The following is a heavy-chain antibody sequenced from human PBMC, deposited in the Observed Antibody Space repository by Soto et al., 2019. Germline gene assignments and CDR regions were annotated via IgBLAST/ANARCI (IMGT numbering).Heavy chain of an antibody. CDR3: ARGRERSNSYYYYYMDG. D-gene: IGHD4-4*01. Sequence: ASVKVSCKASGYTFTSYDINWVLQATGQGLEWMGWMNPNSGNTGYAQKFQGRVTMTRNTSISTAYMELSSLRSEDTAVYYCARGRERSNSYYYYYMDGWGKGTTVTVSS. V-gene: IGHV1-8*01. J-gene: IGHJ6*03. CDR1: GYTFTSYD. CDR2: MNPNSGNT.